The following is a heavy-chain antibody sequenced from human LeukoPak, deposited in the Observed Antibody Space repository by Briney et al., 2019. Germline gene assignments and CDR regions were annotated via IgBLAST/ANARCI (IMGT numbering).Heavy chain of an antibody. CDR1: GGSISSSSYY. Sequence: SETLSLTCTVSGGSISSSSYYWGWIRQPPGKGLEWIGTIYYGGRTSYNPSLKSRVTISVDTSKNQFSLKLRSVTAADTAVYYCARISSSNWYNERGAFDVWGQGTMVTVSS. CDR2: IYYGGRT. CDR3: ARISSSNWYNERGAFDV. D-gene: IGHD6-13*01. J-gene: IGHJ3*01. V-gene: IGHV4-39*07.